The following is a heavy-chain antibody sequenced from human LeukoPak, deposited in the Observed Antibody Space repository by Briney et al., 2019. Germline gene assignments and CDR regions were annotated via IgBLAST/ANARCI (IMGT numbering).Heavy chain of an antibody. V-gene: IGHV3-30-3*01. D-gene: IGHD5-12*01. CDR3: ARDPPDIVATIFDY. Sequence: PGRSLRLSCAASGFTFSSYAMHWVRQAPGKGLEWVAVISYDGSNKYYADSVKGRFTISRDNSKNTLYLQMNSLRAEDTAVYYCARDPPDIVATIFDYWGQGTLVTVSS. CDR2: ISYDGSNK. CDR1: GFTFSSYA. J-gene: IGHJ4*02.